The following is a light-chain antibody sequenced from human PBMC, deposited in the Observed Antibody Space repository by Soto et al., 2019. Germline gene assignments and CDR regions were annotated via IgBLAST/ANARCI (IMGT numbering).Light chain of an antibody. CDR1: QTVERW. J-gene: IGKJ2*01. CDR3: QQYKDYVYT. V-gene: IGKV1-5*01. CDR2: DVS. Sequence: DIQMTQSPFTLSASVGDRVIIPYRASQTVERWMAWYQQKPGKAPKLLISDVSTLERGVPSRFSGSGSATEFTLTTSGLQPDDFATYYCQQYKDYVYTFGQGTKVDI.